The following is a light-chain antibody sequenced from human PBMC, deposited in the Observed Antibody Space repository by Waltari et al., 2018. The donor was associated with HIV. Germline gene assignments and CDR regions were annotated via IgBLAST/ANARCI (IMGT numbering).Light chain of an antibody. CDR1: TIRTKH. J-gene: IGLJ2*01. Sequence: SYELTQPFSVSVALGQPGRLTCGGSTIRTKHVPWYQQKPGQAPLLLIFNDIHRPSGVPERFSASKSRNMATLTIIGAQAGDEAAYYCQVWHYTVVFGGGTKVTVL. CDR3: QVWHYTVV. CDR2: NDI. V-gene: IGLV3-9*01.